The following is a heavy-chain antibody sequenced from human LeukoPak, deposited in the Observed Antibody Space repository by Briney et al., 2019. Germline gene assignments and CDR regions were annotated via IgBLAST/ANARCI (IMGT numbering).Heavy chain of an antibody. V-gene: IGHV4-4*07. CDR3: ARDYYYDSSGYYRAD. Sequence: SEALSLTCTVSGGSISSYYWSWIRQPAGKGLEWIGRIYTSGSTNYNPSLKSRVTMSVDTSKNQFSLKLSSVTAADTAVYYCARDYYYDSSGYYRADWGQGTLVTVSS. D-gene: IGHD3-22*01. CDR2: IYTSGST. CDR1: GGSISSYY. J-gene: IGHJ4*02.